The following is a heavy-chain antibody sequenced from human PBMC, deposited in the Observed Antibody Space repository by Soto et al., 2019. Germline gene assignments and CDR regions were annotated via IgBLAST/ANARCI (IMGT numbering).Heavy chain of an antibody. J-gene: IGHJ4*02. V-gene: IGHV4-31*03. Sequence: TSETLSLTCTVSGGSISSGGYYWSWIRQHPGKGLEWIGYIYYSGSTYYNPSLKSRVTISVDTSKNQFSLKLSSVTAADTAVYYCARGARCSSTSCSVRRASYFDYWGQGTLVTVSS. CDR1: GGSISSGGYY. CDR3: ARGARCSSTSCSVRRASYFDY. D-gene: IGHD2-2*01. CDR2: IYYSGST.